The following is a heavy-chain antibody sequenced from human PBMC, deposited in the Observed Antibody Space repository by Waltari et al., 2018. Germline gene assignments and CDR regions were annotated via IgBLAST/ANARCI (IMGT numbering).Heavy chain of an antibody. V-gene: IGHV1-3*01. CDR1: GYTFTSYA. D-gene: IGHD7-27*01. CDR2: IHPGNGNT. CDR3: ARSVILGGAFDI. Sequence: QVQLVQSGAEVKKPGASVQVSCKASGYTFTSYAMHWVRQAPGQRLEWMGWIHPGNGNTKYSQQFLGRYTITRDTSASTAYMELSSLRSEDTAVYYCARSVILGGAFDIWGQGTMVTVSS. J-gene: IGHJ3*02.